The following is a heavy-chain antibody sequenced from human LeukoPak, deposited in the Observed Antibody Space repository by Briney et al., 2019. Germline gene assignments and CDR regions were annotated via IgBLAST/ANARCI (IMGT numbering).Heavy chain of an antibody. CDR2: ISGTSNTI. CDR3: ARDLGSYTSGWYMGFDY. D-gene: IGHD6-19*01. CDR1: GFTFSTYN. V-gene: IGHV3-48*01. Sequence: PGGSLRLSCVASGFTFSTYNMNWVRQAPGKGLEWVSYISGTSNTIYYADSVKGRFTISRDNAKNSLYLQVNSLRAEDTAIYYCARDLGSYTSGWYMGFDYWGQGTLVTVSS. J-gene: IGHJ4*02.